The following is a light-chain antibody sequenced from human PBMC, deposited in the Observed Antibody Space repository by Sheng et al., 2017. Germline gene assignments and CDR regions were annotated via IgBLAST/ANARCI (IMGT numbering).Light chain of an antibody. CDR1: NIGSKS. Sequence: SYVLTQPPSVSVAPGQTASLTCGGNNIGSKSVHWYQQKPGQAPVLVVYDDNDRPSGIPERFSGSNSGNAATLTISRVEAGDEADYYCQVWDSNSDHWVFGGGTKLTVL. CDR3: QVWDSNSDHWV. V-gene: IGLV3-21*02. J-gene: IGLJ3*02. CDR2: DDN.